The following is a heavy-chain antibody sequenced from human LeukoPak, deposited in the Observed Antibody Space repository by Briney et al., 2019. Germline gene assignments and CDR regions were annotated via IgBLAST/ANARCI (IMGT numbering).Heavy chain of an antibody. J-gene: IGHJ3*02. CDR2: IYTSGST. CDR3: AREGFNREFDI. V-gene: IGHV4-61*02. CDR1: GGSISSGSYY. D-gene: IGHD1-26*01. Sequence: SETLSLTCTVSGGSISSGSYYWSWIRQPAGKGLEWIGRIYTSGSTNYNPSLKSRVTISVDTSKNQFSLKLSSVTAADTAVYYCAREGFNREFDIWGQGTMVTVSS.